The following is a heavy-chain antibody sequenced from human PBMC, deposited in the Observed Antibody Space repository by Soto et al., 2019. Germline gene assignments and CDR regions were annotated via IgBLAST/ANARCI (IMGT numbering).Heavy chain of an antibody. D-gene: IGHD2-2*01. Sequence: GPTLVNPTQTLTLTCSFSGFSLSTNGMCVSWIRQPPGKALEWLALIDWDDDKYYSPSLKTRLTISKDTSRNKVVLTLTNMDPVDTATYYCARVVRMPGSFDYSGQVPTVTVSS. CDR1: GFSLSTNGMC. V-gene: IGHV2-70*12. CDR2: IDWDDDK. CDR3: ARVVRMPGSFDY. J-gene: IGHJ4*02.